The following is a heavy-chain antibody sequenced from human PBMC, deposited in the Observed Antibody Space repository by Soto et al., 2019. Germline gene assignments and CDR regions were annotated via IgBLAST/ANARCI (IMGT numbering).Heavy chain of an antibody. J-gene: IGHJ3*02. D-gene: IGHD3-9*01. CDR1: GFTFSSYA. CDR2: IGGSGGST. Sequence: GGSLRLSCAASGFTFSSYAMNWVRQAPGKGLEWVPRIGGSGGSTKYGDSVMGRFTISRDNSKNTLYLQMNSLRAEDTAVYYCAREFQDDILTGPHAFDIWGQGTMVTVSS. V-gene: IGHV3-23*01. CDR3: AREFQDDILTGPHAFDI.